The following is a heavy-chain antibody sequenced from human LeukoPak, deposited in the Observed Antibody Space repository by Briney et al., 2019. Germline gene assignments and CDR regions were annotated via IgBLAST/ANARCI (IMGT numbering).Heavy chain of an antibody. J-gene: IGHJ4*02. Sequence: GGSLRLSCAASGFTVSSNFMSWVRQAPGKGLEWVAFIRYDGSNKYYADSVKGRFTISRDNSKNTLYLQMNSLRPEDTAVYYCAKDSKRWKTYYYEAGSYYFDYWGQGTRVTVSS. CDR1: GFTVSSNF. D-gene: IGHD3-10*01. V-gene: IGHV3-30*02. CDR3: AKDSKRWKTYYYEAGSYYFDY. CDR2: IRYDGSNK.